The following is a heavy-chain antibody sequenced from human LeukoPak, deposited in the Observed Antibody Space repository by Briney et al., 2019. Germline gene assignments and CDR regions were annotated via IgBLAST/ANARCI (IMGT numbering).Heavy chain of an antibody. Sequence: PGRSLRLSCAASAFTFSSYGMHWVRQAPGKGLEWVAVISYDGSTKYYADSVKGRFTISRDNSKNTLYLQMNSLRAEDTAVYYCAKDLRLGYCSSTSCRSDPWGQGTLVTVSS. V-gene: IGHV3-30*18. J-gene: IGHJ5*02. CDR3: AKDLRLGYCSSTSCRSDP. CDR1: AFTFSSYG. CDR2: ISYDGSTK. D-gene: IGHD2-2*01.